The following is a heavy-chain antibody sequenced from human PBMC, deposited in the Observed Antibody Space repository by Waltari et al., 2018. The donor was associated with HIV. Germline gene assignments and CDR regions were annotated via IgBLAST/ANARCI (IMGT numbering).Heavy chain of an antibody. CDR2: ISYDGSNK. D-gene: IGHD2-15*01. Sequence: QVQLVESGGGVVQPGRSLRFSCEASGFTFSSYDMHWVRQAPGKGLEWGAVISYDGSNKYYTESVKGRFTISRDNSKNTLYLQMNSLRAEDTSVYYWAKDHCSGGSCDLDVWGQGTTVTVSS. V-gene: IGHV3-30*18. CDR3: AKDHCSGGSCDLDV. CDR1: GFTFSSYD. J-gene: IGHJ6*02.